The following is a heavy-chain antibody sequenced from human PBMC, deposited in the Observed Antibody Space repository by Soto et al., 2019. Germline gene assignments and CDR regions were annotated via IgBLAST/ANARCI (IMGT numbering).Heavy chain of an antibody. CDR1: GFTFSGYW. CDR3: AKNNRYCSSTNGFVFAY. J-gene: IGHJ4*02. V-gene: IGHV3-7*01. CDR2: IKQDGSEK. D-gene: IGHD2-2*01. Sequence: EVQLMESGGGLVQPGGSLRLSCAASGFTFSGYWISWVRQAPGKGLEGVANIKQDGSEKYYVDSVKGRFTISRDHAKPSLYLIRNSLSAEDTAVYYCAKNNRYCSSTNGFVFAYWGQGTLVTVSS.